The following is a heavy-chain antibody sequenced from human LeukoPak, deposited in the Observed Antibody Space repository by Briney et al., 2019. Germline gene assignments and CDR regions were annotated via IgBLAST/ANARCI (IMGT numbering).Heavy chain of an antibody. Sequence: PGGSLRLSCAASGFTFSSYGMSWVRQAPGKGLEWVATIRQDGSQKYYVDSVKGRFTISRDNAKNSLYLQMNSLRGEDTAVYYCARESEHSVSRVDFDLWGQGTMVTVSS. J-gene: IGHJ3*01. D-gene: IGHD2-15*01. V-gene: IGHV3-7*01. CDR2: IRQDGSQK. CDR3: ARESEHSVSRVDFDL. CDR1: GFTFSSYG.